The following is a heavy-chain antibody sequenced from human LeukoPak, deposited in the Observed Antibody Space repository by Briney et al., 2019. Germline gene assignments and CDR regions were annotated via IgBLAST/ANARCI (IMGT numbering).Heavy chain of an antibody. D-gene: IGHD3-10*01. CDR1: GYSFISYW. Sequence: GESLKISCKGSGYSFISYWIGWVRQMPGKGLEWMGIIYPGDSDIRYSPSFQGQVTISAVKSINTAYLQWSSLKASDTAMYYCARQYYGSGSFLNWFDPWGQGTLVTVSS. J-gene: IGHJ5*02. V-gene: IGHV5-51*01. CDR3: ARQYYGSGSFLNWFDP. CDR2: IYPGDSDI.